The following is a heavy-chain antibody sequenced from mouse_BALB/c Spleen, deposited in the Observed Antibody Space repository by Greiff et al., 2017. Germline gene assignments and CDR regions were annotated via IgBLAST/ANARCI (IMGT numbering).Heavy chain of an antibody. D-gene: IGHD2-10*02. CDR3: ARRGYGNYYFDY. V-gene: IGHV5-6*01. Sequence: VQLKESGGDLVKPGGSLKLSCAASGFTFSSYGMSWVRQTPDKRLEWVATISSGGSYTYYPDSVKGRFTISRDNAKNTLYLQMSSLKSEDTAMYYCARRGYGNYYFDYWGQGTTLTVSS. J-gene: IGHJ2*01. CDR1: GFTFSSYG. CDR2: ISSGGSYT.